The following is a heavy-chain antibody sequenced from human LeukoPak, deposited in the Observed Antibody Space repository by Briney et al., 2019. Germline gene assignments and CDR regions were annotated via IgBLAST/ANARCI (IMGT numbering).Heavy chain of an antibody. J-gene: IGHJ4*02. CDR2: IWYDGSNK. CDR1: GFTFSSHG. V-gene: IGHV3-33*06. Sequence: GSLRPSCAASGFTFSSHGMHWVRQTPGKGLEWVAVIWYDGSNKYYADSVKGRFTISRDNSKNTLYLQMNSLRAEDTAVYYCAKESGGNCDYWGQGTLVTVSS. CDR3: AKESGGNCDY. D-gene: IGHD4-23*01.